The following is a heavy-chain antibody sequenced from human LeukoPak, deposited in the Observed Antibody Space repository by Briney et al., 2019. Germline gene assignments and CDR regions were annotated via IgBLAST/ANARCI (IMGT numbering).Heavy chain of an antibody. CDR1: GGTFISYA. CDR2: IIPIFGTA. D-gene: IGHD4-17*01. Sequence: GASVKVSCKASGGTFISYAISWVRQAPGQGLEWMGGIIPIFGTANYAQKFQGRVTITADESTSTAYMELSSLRSEDTAVYYCARSQFENGDQPGFLDYYYYGMDVWGQGTTVTVSS. CDR3: ARSQFENGDQPGFLDYYYYGMDV. J-gene: IGHJ6*02. V-gene: IGHV1-69*13.